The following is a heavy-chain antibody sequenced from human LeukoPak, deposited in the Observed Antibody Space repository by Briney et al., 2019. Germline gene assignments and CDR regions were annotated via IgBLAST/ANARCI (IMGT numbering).Heavy chain of an antibody. CDR1: GFTFSSYA. Sequence: GGSLRLSCAASGFTFSSYAMSWVRQGPGKGLGWVSAISGSGGSTYYADSVKGRFTISRDNSKNTLYLQMNRLRAENTAVYYCAKASPDGSGSPYYFDYWGQGTLVTVSS. D-gene: IGHD3-10*01. CDR2: ISGSGGST. CDR3: AKASPDGSGSPYYFDY. J-gene: IGHJ4*02. V-gene: IGHV3-23*01.